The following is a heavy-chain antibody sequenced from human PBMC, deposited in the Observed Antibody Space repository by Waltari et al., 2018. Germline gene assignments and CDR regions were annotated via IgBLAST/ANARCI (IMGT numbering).Heavy chain of an antibody. Sequence: QVQLLESGGGVVQPGRSLRLSCAASGLPFRSYGMPWVRQAPGKGLEWVAVIWYDGSNKYYADSVKGRFTISRDNSKNTLYLQMNSLRAEDTAVYYCARDRGSSSWYVFDYWGQGTLVTVSS. CDR2: IWYDGSNK. V-gene: IGHV3-33*01. CDR3: ARDRGSSSWYVFDY. J-gene: IGHJ4*02. D-gene: IGHD6-13*01. CDR1: GLPFRSYG.